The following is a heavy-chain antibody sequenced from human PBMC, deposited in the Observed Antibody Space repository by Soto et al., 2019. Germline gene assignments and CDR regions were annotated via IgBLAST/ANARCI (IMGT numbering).Heavy chain of an antibody. D-gene: IGHD6-19*01. V-gene: IGHV1-18*01. CDR3: ARHVGWYYYFDY. CDR2: ISAYNGNT. J-gene: IGHJ4*02. Sequence: ASVKVSCKASGYTFTSYGISWLLQAPGQGLGWMGWISAYNGNTNYAQKLQGRVTMTTDTSTSTAYMELRSLRSDDTAVYYCARHVGWYYYFDYWGQGTLVTVSS. CDR1: GYTFTSYG.